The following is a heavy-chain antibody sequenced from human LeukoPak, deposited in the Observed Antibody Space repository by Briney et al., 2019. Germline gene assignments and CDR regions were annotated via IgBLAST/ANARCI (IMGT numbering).Heavy chain of an antibody. CDR3: ARGGGGWDAFDV. CDR2: INPNGGST. D-gene: IGHD6-19*01. Sequence: GASVKVSCKASGYTFTYYYMRWVRQAPGQGLEWMGIINPNGGSTTYAQKFQGRVTMTRDSSTSTVYMELSSLRSEDTALYYCARGGGGWDAFDVWGQGTMVTVSS. CDR1: GYTFTYYY. J-gene: IGHJ3*01. V-gene: IGHV1-46*01.